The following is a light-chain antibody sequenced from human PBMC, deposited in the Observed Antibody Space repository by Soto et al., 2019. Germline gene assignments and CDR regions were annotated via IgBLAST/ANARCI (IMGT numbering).Light chain of an antibody. CDR1: HSISSY. CDR2: AAS. Sequence: DIQMTQSPSSLSASVGDRVTITCRASHSISSYLNWYQQKPAKAPKLLIYAASSLQSGVPSRFSGSGSGTDFTLTISSLQPEDFATYYCQKSYSTPRTFGHGTNVQIK. CDR3: QKSYSTPRT. J-gene: IGKJ1*01. V-gene: IGKV1-39*01.